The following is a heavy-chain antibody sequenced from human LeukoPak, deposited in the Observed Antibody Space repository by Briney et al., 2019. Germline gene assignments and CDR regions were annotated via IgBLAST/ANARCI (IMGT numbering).Heavy chain of an antibody. CDR3: ARDHGDFYFDY. V-gene: IGHV3-64*01. CDR1: GFTFSSYA. Sequence: PGGSLRLSCAASGFTFSSYAMHWVRQAPGKGLEYVSAISSNGGSTYYATAVKGRFTISRDNSKNTLYLQMGSLRAEDMALYYCARDHGDFYFDYWGQGTLVTVSS. CDR2: ISSNGGST. J-gene: IGHJ4*02. D-gene: IGHD4-17*01.